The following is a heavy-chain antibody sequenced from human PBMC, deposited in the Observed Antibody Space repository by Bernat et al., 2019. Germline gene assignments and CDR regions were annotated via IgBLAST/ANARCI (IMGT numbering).Heavy chain of an antibody. CDR1: GDSVSSTDIW. J-gene: IGHJ3*02. CDR2: AYHSGSI. Sequence: QVQLQESGPGLVQPSGTLSLTCAVSGDSVSSTDIWWGWVRQPPGKGLEWIGEAYHSGSINYNPSLESRVTISVDKSLNQFSLKLNSVTAADTAIYNCARQRAGSYYFDAFDIWGQGTMVTVSS. V-gene: IGHV4-4*02. CDR3: ARQRAGSYYFDAFDI. D-gene: IGHD1-26*01.